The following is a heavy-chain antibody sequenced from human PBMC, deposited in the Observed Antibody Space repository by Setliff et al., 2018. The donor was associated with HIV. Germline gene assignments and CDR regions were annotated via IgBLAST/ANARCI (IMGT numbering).Heavy chain of an antibody. Sequence: SVKVSCKTSGDTFNSHAISWVRQAPGQGLEWMGGIIPIFGTPNYAQKFKGRLTITADESTSTVYMELSSLRSEDTAVYYCARDSRDIVVVIAPEPEPYYYYGMDVWGEGTTVTVSS. CDR1: GDTFNSHA. CDR3: ARDSRDIVVVIAPEPEPYYYYGMDV. CDR2: IIPIFGTP. V-gene: IGHV1-69*13. J-gene: IGHJ6*04. D-gene: IGHD2-15*01.